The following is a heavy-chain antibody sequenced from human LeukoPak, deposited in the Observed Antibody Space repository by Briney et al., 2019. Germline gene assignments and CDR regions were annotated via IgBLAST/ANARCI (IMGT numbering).Heavy chain of an antibody. Sequence: GGSLRLSCAASGFTFSSFWMTWVRQAPGKGLEWVANIKQDGSDKHYVDSVKGRVTISRDNARNSLYLQMSSLRAEDAAVYYCARDLTAMASNAFDIWGQGTMVTVSS. CDR1: GFTFSSFW. V-gene: IGHV3-7*01. J-gene: IGHJ3*02. CDR2: IKQDGSDK. D-gene: IGHD5-18*01. CDR3: ARDLTAMASNAFDI.